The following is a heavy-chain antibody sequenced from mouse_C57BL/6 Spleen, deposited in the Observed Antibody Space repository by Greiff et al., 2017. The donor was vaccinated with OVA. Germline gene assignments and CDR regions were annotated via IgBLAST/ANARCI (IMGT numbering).Heavy chain of an antibody. Sequence: QVQLKQPGAELVMPGASVKLSCKASGYTFTSYWMHWVKQRPGQGLEWIGEIDPSDSYTNYNQKFKGKSTLTVDKSSSTAYMQLSSLTSEDSAVYYCARGDDYDRVYFDYWGQGTTLTVSS. J-gene: IGHJ2*01. D-gene: IGHD2-4*01. CDR1: GYTFTSYW. V-gene: IGHV1-69*01. CDR2: IDPSDSYT. CDR3: ARGDDYDRVYFDY.